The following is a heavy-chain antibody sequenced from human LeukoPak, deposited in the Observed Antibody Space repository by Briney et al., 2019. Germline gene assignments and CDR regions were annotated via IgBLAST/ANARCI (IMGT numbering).Heavy chain of an antibody. CDR3: AREAARPGGYYYYMDV. D-gene: IGHD2-15*01. CDR1: GDSISSYY. V-gene: IGHV4-59*01. J-gene: IGHJ6*03. Sequence: SETLSLTCTVSGDSISSYYWSWIRQPPGKGLEWVGYIYYSGITNYNPSLKRRVTISLATSKNQFSLKLSSVTAADTAVYYCAREAARPGGYYYYMDVWGKGATVTVSS. CDR2: IYYSGIT.